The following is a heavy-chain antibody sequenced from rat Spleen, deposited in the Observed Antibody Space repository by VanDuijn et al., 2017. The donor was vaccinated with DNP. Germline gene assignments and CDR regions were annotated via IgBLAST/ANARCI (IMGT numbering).Heavy chain of an antibody. Sequence: EVQLVESGGGLVQPGRSLKLSCAASGFTFSNHGMAWVRQAPTKGLEWVASISYEGSSTYYRDSVKGRFSISRDNAKNTQYLQMDSLRSEDTATYYCARHPQTTGIPDYWGQGVMVTVSS. D-gene: IGHD1-7*01. CDR1: GFTFSNHG. J-gene: IGHJ2*01. CDR2: ISYEGSST. V-gene: IGHV5S13*01. CDR3: ARHPQTTGIPDY.